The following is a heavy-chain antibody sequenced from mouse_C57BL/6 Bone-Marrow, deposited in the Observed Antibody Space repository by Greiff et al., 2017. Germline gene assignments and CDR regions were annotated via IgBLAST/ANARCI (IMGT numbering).Heavy chain of an antibody. CDR3: ARALNRDPWYFAV. V-gene: IGHV1-61*01. CDR2: IYPSDSET. Sequence: QVQLQQPGAELVRPGSSVKLSCQASGYTFTSYWMDWVKQRPGQGLEWIGNIYPSDSETHYNQKFTDKATLTVDKSSSTAYMQLSSLTSEDSAVXYCARALNRDPWYFAVWGTEATVTVST. J-gene: IGHJ1*03. CDR1: GYTFTSYW.